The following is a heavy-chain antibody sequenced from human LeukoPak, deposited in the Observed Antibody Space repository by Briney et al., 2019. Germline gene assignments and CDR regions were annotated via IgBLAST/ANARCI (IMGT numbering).Heavy chain of an antibody. CDR2: ISWNSGSI. D-gene: IGHD2-2*02. Sequence: GGSLRLSCAASGFTFDDYAMHWVRQAPGKGLEWVSGISWNSGSIGYADSVKGRFTISRDNGKNSLSLQMNSLRPEDTALYYCVRLRCSSTNCHTLYYYYMDVWGKGTTVTVSS. J-gene: IGHJ6*03. CDR3: VRLRCSSTNCHTLYYYYMDV. CDR1: GFTFDDYA. V-gene: IGHV3-9*01.